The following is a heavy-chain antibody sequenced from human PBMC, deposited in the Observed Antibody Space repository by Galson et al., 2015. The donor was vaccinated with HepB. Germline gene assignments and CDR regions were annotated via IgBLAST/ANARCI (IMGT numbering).Heavy chain of an antibody. Sequence: SLRLSCAASGVTFGDYAMSWFRQAPGKGLEWIAHISSSSYTIYHADSVNGRFTISRDNAKKSLYLQMNSLRVEDTAVYYCTREETIAQQTYFFDLWGQGTLVTVSS. CDR1: GVTFGDYA. J-gene: IGHJ4*02. V-gene: IGHV3-48*03. D-gene: IGHD3-9*01. CDR2: ISSSSYTI. CDR3: TREETIAQQTYFFDL.